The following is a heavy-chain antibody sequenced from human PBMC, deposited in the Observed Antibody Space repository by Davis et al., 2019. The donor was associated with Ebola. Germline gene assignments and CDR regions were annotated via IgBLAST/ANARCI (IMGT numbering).Heavy chain of an antibody. J-gene: IGHJ4*02. D-gene: IGHD4-11*01. CDR1: GFTFSSYA. Sequence: GGSLRLSCAASGFTFSSYAMTWVRQAPGKGLEWVATIKKDGSVKYYVDSVKGRFTISRDNANNSLFLQMNSLRAEDTALYYCARLLHDSEYSYSDYWGQGTQVAVSS. CDR3: ARLLHDSEYSYSDY. CDR2: IKKDGSVK. V-gene: IGHV3-7*01.